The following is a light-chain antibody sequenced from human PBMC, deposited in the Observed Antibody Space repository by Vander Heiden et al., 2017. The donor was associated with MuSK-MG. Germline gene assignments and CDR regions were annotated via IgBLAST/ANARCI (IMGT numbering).Light chain of an antibody. CDR3: QQDNSYST. J-gene: IGKJ2*01. CDR1: QSISSW. V-gene: IGKV1-5*01. Sequence: DIQMTQSPSTLSASVGDRVTITCRASQSISSWLAWYQQKPGKAPKLLIYDASSLESGVPSRFSGSGSGTEFTLTSSSLQPDDFATYYCQQDNSYSTFGQGTKLEIK. CDR2: DAS.